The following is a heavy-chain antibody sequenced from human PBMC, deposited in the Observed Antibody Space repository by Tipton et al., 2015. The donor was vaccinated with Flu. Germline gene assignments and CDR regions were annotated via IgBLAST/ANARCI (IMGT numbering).Heavy chain of an antibody. V-gene: IGHV4-31*03. CDR1: GGSIGSGGAY. J-gene: IGHJ4*02. CDR2: IYYSGST. CDR3: ARDGVGWSRGYSRGYFDY. Sequence: TLSLTCTVSGGSIGSGGAYWSWIRQHPGEGLEWIASIYYSGSTYYNPSLERRVTISVDTSKNQFSLKLRSVTAADTAVYYCARDGVGWSRGYSRGYFDYWGQGTPVTVSS. D-gene: IGHD5-18*01.